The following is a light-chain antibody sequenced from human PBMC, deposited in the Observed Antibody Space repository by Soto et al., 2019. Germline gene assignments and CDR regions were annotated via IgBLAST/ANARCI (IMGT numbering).Light chain of an antibody. J-gene: IGLJ2*01. CDR3: SSYTSSNTVV. Sequence: QSVLTQPASVSGSPGQSITISCTETSSDVGSYNYVSWYQQHPGKAPKLMIYDVSTRPSGVSNRFSGSKSGNTASLTISGLQAEDEADYYCSSYTSSNTVVFGGGTQLTVL. CDR1: SSDVGSYNY. CDR2: DVS. V-gene: IGLV2-14*01.